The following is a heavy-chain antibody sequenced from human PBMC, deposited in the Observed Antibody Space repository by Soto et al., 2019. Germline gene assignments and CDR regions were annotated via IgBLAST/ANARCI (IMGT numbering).Heavy chain of an antibody. CDR2: INPDNGNT. Sequence: ASVKVSCKASGYTFTNNVINWVRQAPGQGLEWLGWINPDNGNTNYAQHLQGRVSLTTDTSTSTAYMDLRSLRSDDTAVYYCARNKGITTFGVYSMYYYGMDVWGQGTTVTVS. CDR3: ARNKGITTFGVYSMYYYGMDV. J-gene: IGHJ6*02. CDR1: GYTFTNNV. D-gene: IGHD3-3*01. V-gene: IGHV1-18*01.